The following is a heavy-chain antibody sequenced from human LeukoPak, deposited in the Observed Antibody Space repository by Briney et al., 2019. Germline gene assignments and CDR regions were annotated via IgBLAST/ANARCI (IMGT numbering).Heavy chain of an antibody. CDR2: IYYSGST. Sequence: SETLSLTCTVSGGSISSYYWSWIRQPPGKGLGWIGYIYYSGSTNYNPSLKSRVTISVDTSKNQFSLKLSSVTAADTAVYYCARVYPDTAMVGIDPWGQGTLVTVSS. J-gene: IGHJ5*02. V-gene: IGHV4-59*01. CDR1: GGSISSYY. D-gene: IGHD5-18*01. CDR3: ARVYPDTAMVGIDP.